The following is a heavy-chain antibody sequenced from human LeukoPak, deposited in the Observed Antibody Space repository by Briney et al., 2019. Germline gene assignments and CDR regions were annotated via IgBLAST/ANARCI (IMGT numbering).Heavy chain of an antibody. CDR1: GGSISSDTYY. V-gene: IGHV4-39*01. D-gene: IGHD3-3*01. J-gene: IGHJ6*02. Sequence: KASETLSLTCTVSGGSISSDTYYWGWIRQPPGKGLEWIGNIFYTGTTYFNPSLKRRVTMSVDTSKNQFSLRLISVTAADTAVYYCVRREGEWLLRMDVWGQGTTVTVSS. CDR2: IFYTGTT. CDR3: VRREGEWLLRMDV.